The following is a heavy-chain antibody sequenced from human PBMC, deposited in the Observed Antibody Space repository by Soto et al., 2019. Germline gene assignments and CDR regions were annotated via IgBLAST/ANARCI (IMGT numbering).Heavy chain of an antibody. D-gene: IGHD2-2*02. Sequence: QVQLVQSGAEVKKPGASVKVSCKASGYTFTGYYMHWVRQAPGQGLEWMGWINPNSGGTNYAQKFQGWVTMTRDTSISTAYMELSRLRSDDTAVYYCARDHCSSTSCYKAFDYWGQGTLVTVSS. V-gene: IGHV1-2*04. CDR2: INPNSGGT. CDR1: GYTFTGYY. CDR3: ARDHCSSTSCYKAFDY. J-gene: IGHJ4*02.